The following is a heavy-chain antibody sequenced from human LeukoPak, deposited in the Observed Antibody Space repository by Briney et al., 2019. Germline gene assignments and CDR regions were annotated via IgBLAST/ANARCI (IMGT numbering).Heavy chain of an antibody. Sequence: PGRSLRLSCAASGFTVSSNYMSWVREAPGKGLEWVSVIYSGGSTYYTDSVKGRFTISRHNSQNTLYLQMNSLRAEDTAVYYCARHNRDGYNYYFDYWGQGTLVTVSS. J-gene: IGHJ4*02. CDR2: IYSGGST. D-gene: IGHD5-24*01. CDR3: ARHNRDGYNYYFDY. V-gene: IGHV3-53*04. CDR1: GFTVSSNY.